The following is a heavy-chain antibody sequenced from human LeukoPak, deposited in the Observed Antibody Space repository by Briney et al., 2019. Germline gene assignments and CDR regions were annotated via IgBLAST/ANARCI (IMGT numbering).Heavy chain of an antibody. V-gene: IGHV3-11*01. D-gene: IGHD4-17*01. CDR1: GFIFGDYY. CDR3: GRDPNGDYFGAFDM. Sequence: GGSLRLSCAASGFIFGDYYMIWIRQAPGKRLEWVSYIGSSGSPIYYADSVKGRFTVSRDNAKNSLYLQMNSLRVEDTAVYYCGRDPNGDYFGAFDMWGQGTSVTVSS. J-gene: IGHJ3*02. CDR2: IGSSGSPI.